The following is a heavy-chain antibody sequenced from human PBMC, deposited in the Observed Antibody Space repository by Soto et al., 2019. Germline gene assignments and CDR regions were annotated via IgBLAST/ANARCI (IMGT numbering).Heavy chain of an antibody. J-gene: IGHJ4*02. CDR2: INAGNGNT. CDR1: GYTFTSYA. D-gene: IGHD3-16*01. Sequence: GASVKVSCKASGYTFTSYAMHWERQAPGQRLEWMGWINAGNGNTKYSQKFQGRVTITRDTSASTAYMELSSLRSEDTAVYYCARVIGGLYYFDYWGQGTLVTVSS. V-gene: IGHV1-3*01. CDR3: ARVIGGLYYFDY.